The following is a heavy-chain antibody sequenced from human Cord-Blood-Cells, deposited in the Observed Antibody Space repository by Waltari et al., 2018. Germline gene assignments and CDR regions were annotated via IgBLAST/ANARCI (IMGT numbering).Heavy chain of an antibody. D-gene: IGHD6-13*01. CDR3: ARGVEGAAACEYFQH. V-gene: IGHV4-30-2*01. CDR1: GGSISSGGYS. J-gene: IGHJ1*01. Sequence: QLQLQESGSGLVKPSQTLSLTCAVPGGSISSGGYSWSWIRQPTGKVLEWIGYIYHSVSTYYNPSLKIRVTISVYRSKNQFSLKRSCVTAADTAVYYCARGVEGAAACEYFQHWGQGTLVTVSS. CDR2: IYHSVST.